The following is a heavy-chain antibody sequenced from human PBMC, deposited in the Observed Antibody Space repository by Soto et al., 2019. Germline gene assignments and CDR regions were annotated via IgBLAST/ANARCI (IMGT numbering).Heavy chain of an antibody. V-gene: IGHV3-7*01. D-gene: IGHD3-16*02. Sequence: GGSLRLSCAASGFTFNTYWLSWVRQAPGKGLEWVANINQDGSDRDYVDFVKGRFTISRDNAQTSLYLQMNSLRAEDTAVYYCTRSKYTSIWGSYRSFHFDQWGQGTLVTVSS. J-gene: IGHJ4*02. CDR3: TRSKYTSIWGSYRSFHFDQ. CDR1: GFTFNTYW. CDR2: INQDGSDR.